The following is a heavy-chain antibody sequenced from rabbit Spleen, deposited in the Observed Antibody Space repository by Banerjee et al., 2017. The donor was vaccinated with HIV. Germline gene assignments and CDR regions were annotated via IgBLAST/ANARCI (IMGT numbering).Heavy chain of an antibody. CDR3: ARDLTGVIGWNFGL. CDR2: IYPGNGVT. CDR1: GFSFSSNW. D-gene: IGHD4-1*01. V-gene: IGHV1S45*01. Sequence: LEESGGGLVKPGGTLTLTCTVSGFSFSSNWICWVRQAPGKGLEWIASIYPGNGVTYYANWAKGRFTISKTSSTTVDLQMTGLTGADTATYFCARDLTGVIGWNFGLWGQGTLVTVS. J-gene: IGHJ6*01.